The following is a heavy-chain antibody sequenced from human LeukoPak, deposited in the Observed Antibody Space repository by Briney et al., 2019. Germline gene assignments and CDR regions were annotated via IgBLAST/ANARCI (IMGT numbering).Heavy chain of an antibody. V-gene: IGHV4-30-4*01. Sequence: SETLSLTCTVSGGSISSGDYYWSWIRQPPGKGLEWVGYIYYSGSTYYNPSLKSRVTISVDTSKNQFSLKLSSVTAADTAVYYCARDGDGYNGVFDIWGQGTRVTVSS. CDR3: ARDGDGYNGVFDI. D-gene: IGHD5-24*01. J-gene: IGHJ3*02. CDR2: IYYSGST. CDR1: GGSISSGDYY.